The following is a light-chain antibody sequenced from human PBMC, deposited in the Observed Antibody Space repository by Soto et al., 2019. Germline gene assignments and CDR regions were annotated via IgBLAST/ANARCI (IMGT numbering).Light chain of an antibody. CDR3: QQYGSSPQT. CDR1: QSVSSDS. CDR2: GAS. V-gene: IGKV3-20*01. Sequence: EIVLTQSPGTLSLSPWERATLSCSASQSVSSDSLAWYQHKLGQAPRLLIYGASTRATGIPDRFSGSGSGTDFTLTISRLEPEDFAVFYCQQYGSSPQTFGQGTKVDIK. J-gene: IGKJ1*01.